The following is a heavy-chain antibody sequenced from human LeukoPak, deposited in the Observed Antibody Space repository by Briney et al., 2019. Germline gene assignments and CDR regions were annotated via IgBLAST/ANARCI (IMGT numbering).Heavy chain of an antibody. V-gene: IGHV3-23*01. J-gene: IGHJ3*02. Sequence: PGGSLRLSCAASGFTFSSYAMHWVRQAPGKGLEWVSAISGSGGSTYYADSVKGRFTISRDNSKNTLYLQMNSLRAEDTAVYYCAKSPSITMIVVVYDAFDIWGQGTMVTVSS. D-gene: IGHD3-22*01. CDR2: ISGSGGST. CDR1: GFTFSSYA. CDR3: AKSPSITMIVVVYDAFDI.